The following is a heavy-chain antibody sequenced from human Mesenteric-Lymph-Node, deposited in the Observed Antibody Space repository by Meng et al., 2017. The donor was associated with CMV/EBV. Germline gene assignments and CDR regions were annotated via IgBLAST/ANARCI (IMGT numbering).Heavy chain of an antibody. Sequence: ASVKVSCKASGYTFTDYYIHSVRQAPGHGLEWIGWINPNNGGINFEEKFQGRVTMTRDTSISTAYMELSRLRSDDTAVYSCARDHCSGGTCLTDYWGQGTLVTVSS. CDR2: INPNNGGI. D-gene: IGHD2-15*01. V-gene: IGHV1-2*02. CDR1: GYTFTDYY. J-gene: IGHJ4*02. CDR3: ARDHCSGGTCLTDY.